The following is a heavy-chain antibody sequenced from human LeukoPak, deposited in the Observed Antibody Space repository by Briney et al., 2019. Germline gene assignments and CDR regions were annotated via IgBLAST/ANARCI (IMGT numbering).Heavy chain of an antibody. CDR2: IYSGGTT. CDR1: GFTVGTKY. CDR3: ARVGDHFHWNLDL. J-gene: IGHJ2*01. Sequence: GESLKISCAASGFTVGTKYMNWVRQAPGKGLEWVSIIYSGGTTYYADSVKGRFTISRDTSKNTLSLQMNSLRAEDTAVYFCARVGDHFHWNLDLWGRGTLVTVSS. D-gene: IGHD5-24*01. V-gene: IGHV3-53*01.